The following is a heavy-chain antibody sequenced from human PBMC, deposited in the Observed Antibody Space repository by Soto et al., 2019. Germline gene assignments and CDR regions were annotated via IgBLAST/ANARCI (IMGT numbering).Heavy chain of an antibody. J-gene: IGHJ4*02. D-gene: IGHD3-10*01. V-gene: IGHV4-4*02. CDR1: GGSISTNNW. Sequence: QVQLQESGPGLVKPSGTLSLTCAVSGGSISTNNWWSWVRQPPGKGLEWIGESYHTGGTNYNPYLTSPVAMSVTKSNNQFSLNLNSVTAAYTAVYYCAREKGAGTYMGVDYWGQGPLVTVSP. CDR3: AREKGAGTYMGVDY. CDR2: SYHTGGT.